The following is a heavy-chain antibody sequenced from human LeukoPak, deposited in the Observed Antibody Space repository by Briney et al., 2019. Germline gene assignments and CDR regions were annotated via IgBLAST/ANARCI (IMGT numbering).Heavy chain of an antibody. CDR3: ARQTLYYYDSSGYYHVYFDY. CDR1: GYSFTSYW. CDR2: IYPGDSDT. J-gene: IGHJ4*02. Sequence: GESLKISCKGSGYSFTSYWIGWVRQMSGKGLEWMGIIYPGDSDTRYSPSFQGQVTISVDKSISTAYLQWSSLKASDTAMYYCARQTLYYYDSSGYYHVYFDYWGQGTLVTVSS. D-gene: IGHD3-22*01. V-gene: IGHV5-51*01.